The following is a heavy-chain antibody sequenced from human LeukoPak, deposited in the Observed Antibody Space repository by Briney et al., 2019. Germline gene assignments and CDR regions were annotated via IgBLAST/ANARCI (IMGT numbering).Heavy chain of an antibody. D-gene: IGHD2-15*01. J-gene: IGHJ4*02. CDR3: AKEGVVAAFFDH. V-gene: IGHV3-23*01. CDR1: GFTFSSHG. Sequence: GGSLRLSCAASGFTFSSHGMSWVRQAPGKGLEWVSTISGSGAITYDADSVKGRFTISRDNSKNTLFLQMSSLRAEDTALYYCAKEGVVAAFFDHWGQGTLVSVSS. CDR2: ISGSGAIT.